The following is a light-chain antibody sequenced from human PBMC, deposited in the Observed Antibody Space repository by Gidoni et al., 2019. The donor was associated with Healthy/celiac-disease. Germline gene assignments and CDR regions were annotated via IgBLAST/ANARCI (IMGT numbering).Light chain of an antibody. V-gene: IGLV2-8*01. CDR2: EVS. CDR3: SSYAGSNKLV. J-gene: IGLJ2*01. Sequence: QSALPQPPSASGSPGPSVTISCTGTSSDVGGYNYVSWYQQHPGKAPKLMIYEVSKRPSGVPDRFSGSKSGNTASLTVAGLQAEDEADYYCSSYAGSNKLVFGGGTKLXV. CDR1: SSDVGGYNY.